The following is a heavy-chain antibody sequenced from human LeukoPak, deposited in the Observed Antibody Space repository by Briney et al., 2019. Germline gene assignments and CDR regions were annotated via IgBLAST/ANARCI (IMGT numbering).Heavy chain of an antibody. CDR2: ISSSSNTK. V-gene: IGHV3-48*04. Sequence: GGSLRLSCAASGFTFSSYSMNWVRQAPGKGLEWVSYISSSSNTKYYADSVKGRFTISRDNARNSLYLQMNSLRAEDTAVYYCARAFSAARIGYFDYWGQGTLVTVSS. J-gene: IGHJ4*02. CDR1: GFTFSSYS. D-gene: IGHD6-6*01. CDR3: ARAFSAARIGYFDY.